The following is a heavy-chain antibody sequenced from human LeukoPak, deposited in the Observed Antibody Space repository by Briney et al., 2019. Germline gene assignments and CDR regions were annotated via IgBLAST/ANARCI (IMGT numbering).Heavy chain of an antibody. CDR1: GFTFSSYA. V-gene: IGHV3-23*01. CDR2: ISDSGHTT. D-gene: IGHD5-18*01. Sequence: GRSLRLSCAASGFTFSSYAMTWVRQVPGKGLEWVSVISDSGHTTYYADSVKGRFTISRDNSKNTLYLQMNSLRAEDTAVYYCAKPVDTAMRYWGQGTLVTVSS. J-gene: IGHJ4*02. CDR3: AKPVDTAMRY.